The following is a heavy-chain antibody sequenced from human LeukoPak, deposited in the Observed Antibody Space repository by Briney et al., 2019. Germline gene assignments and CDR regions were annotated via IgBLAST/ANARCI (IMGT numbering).Heavy chain of an antibody. D-gene: IGHD2-2*01. CDR2: IYHSGST. V-gene: IGHV4-38-2*01. CDR3: ARLGDCSSSSCYSALDY. CDR1: GYSISSGYY. J-gene: IGHJ4*02. Sequence: SETLSLTCAVSGYSISSGYYWGWIRQPPGKGLGWIGSIYHSGSTYYNPSLKSRVTISVDTSKNKFSLKLSSVTAADTAVYYCARLGDCSSSSCYSALDYWGQGTLVTVSS.